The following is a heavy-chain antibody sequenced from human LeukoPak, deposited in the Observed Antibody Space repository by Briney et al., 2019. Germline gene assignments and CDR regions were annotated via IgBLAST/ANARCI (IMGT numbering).Heavy chain of an antibody. V-gene: IGHV3-11*01. CDR2: ISPSGTVI. CDR1: GFTFTDYY. D-gene: IGHD1-26*01. J-gene: IGHJ4*02. CDR3: AKEEYSGSYFDY. Sequence: GGSLRLSCSASGFTFTDYYMSWIRQAPGRGLEWVSYISPSGTVIYYGDSVKGRFTISRDNSKNTLYLQMNSLRAEDTAVYYCAKEEYSGSYFDYWGQGTLVTVSS.